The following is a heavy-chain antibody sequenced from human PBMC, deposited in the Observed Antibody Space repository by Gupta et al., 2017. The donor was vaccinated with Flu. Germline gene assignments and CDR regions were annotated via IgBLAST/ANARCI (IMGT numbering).Heavy chain of an antibody. CDR3: AKSFYTVRGWFDP. D-gene: IGHD2-2*02. J-gene: IGHJ5*02. V-gene: IGHV4-31*02. CDR2: IYYSGST. Sequence: IRQHPGGGLEWIGYIYYSGSTYYNPSLKSRVSISLDTSKNQFSLKLSSVTDADTAVYYCAKSFYTVRGWFDPWGQGTLVTVSS.